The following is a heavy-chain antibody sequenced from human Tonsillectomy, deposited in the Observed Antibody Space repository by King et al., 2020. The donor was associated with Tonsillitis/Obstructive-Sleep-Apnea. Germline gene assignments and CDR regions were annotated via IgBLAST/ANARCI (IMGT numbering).Heavy chain of an antibody. CDR2: ISYDGSNK. CDR3: AREGIYDTSGYADAFDI. J-gene: IGHJ3*02. V-gene: IGHV3-30*04. CDR1: GFTFSRYA. D-gene: IGHD3-22*01. Sequence: VQLVESGGGVVQPGRSLRLSCAASGFTFSRYAIHWVRQGPGKGLEWGSVISYDGSNKYYADSVEGRFTISRDNSKNTLYLQMNSLGAEDTVMYYCAREGIYDTSGYADAFDIWGQGTMFTVSS.